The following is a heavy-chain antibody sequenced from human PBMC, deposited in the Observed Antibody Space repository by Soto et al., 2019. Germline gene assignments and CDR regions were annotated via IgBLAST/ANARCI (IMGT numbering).Heavy chain of an antibody. Sequence: EVQLLESGGGLVQPGESLRLSCAASGFTFSYYWMHWVRQAPGMGLVWVSRIHSDGGSTTYADSVKGRFTISRDNAWNTLFLQMNSVRGEDTAVSYCARGDRGAFDLWGQGTVLTVSS. V-gene: IGHV3-74*01. CDR3: ARGDRGAFDL. J-gene: IGHJ3*01. CDR1: GFTFSYYW. CDR2: IHSDGGST. D-gene: IGHD3-10*01.